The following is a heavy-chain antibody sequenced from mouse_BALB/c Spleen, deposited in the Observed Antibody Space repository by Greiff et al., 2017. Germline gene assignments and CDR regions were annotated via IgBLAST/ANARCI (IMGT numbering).Heavy chain of an antibody. CDR3: ARGEDYYGGYAMDY. CDR1: GFTFSSYA. J-gene: IGHJ4*01. V-gene: IGHV5-6-5*01. D-gene: IGHD1-1*01. Sequence: EVMLVESGGGLVKPGGSLKLSCAASGFTFSSYAMSWVRQPPEKRLEWVASISSGGSTYYPDSVKGRFTISRDNARNILYLQMSSLRSEDTAMYYCARGEDYYGGYAMDYWGQGTSVTVSS. CDR2: ISSGGST.